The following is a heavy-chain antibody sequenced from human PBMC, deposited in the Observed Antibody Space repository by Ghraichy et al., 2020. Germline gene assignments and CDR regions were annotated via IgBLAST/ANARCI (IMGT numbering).Heavy chain of an antibody. CDR1: GFTFSSYE. D-gene: IGHD4-17*01. Sequence: GGSLRLSCAASGFTFSSYEMNWVRQAPGKGLEWVSYISSSGSTIYYADSVKGRFTISRDNAKNSLYLQMNSLRAEDTAVYYCAREDPDYGDIDYWGQGTLVTVSS. CDR2: ISSSGSTI. J-gene: IGHJ4*02. CDR3: AREDPDYGDIDY. V-gene: IGHV3-48*03.